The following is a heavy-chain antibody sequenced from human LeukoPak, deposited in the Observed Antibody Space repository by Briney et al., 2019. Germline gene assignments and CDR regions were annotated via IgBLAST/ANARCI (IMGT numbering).Heavy chain of an antibody. CDR1: GGSISSGSYC. CDR2: IYTSGST. V-gene: IGHV4-61*02. J-gene: IGHJ4*02. Sequence: PSETLSLTCTVSGGSISSGSYCWSWIRQPAGKGLEWIGRIYTSGSTNYNPSLKSRVTISVDTSKNQFSLKLSSVTAADTAVYYCARGHYYDSSGYYAVFDYWGQGTLVTVSS. D-gene: IGHD3-22*01. CDR3: ARGHYYDSSGYYAVFDY.